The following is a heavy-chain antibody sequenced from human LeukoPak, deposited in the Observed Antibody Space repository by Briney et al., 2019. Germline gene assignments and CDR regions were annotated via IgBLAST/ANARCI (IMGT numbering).Heavy chain of an antibody. J-gene: IGHJ4*02. Sequence: GGSLRLSCAASEFTISRSSMHWVRQAPGKGLEFVSAISRSGGNTYYANSVKGRFTISRDTSKNTLYLQVGSLRVEDMAVYYCARVGDRSGNGYSHWGQGTLVTVSS. D-gene: IGHD2-2*03. CDR1: EFTISRSS. CDR2: ISRSGGNT. CDR3: ARVGDRSGNGYSH. V-gene: IGHV3-64*01.